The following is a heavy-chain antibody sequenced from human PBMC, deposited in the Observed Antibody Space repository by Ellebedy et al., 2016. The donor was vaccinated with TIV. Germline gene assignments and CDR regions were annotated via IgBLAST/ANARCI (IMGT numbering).Heavy chain of an antibody. CDR3: ARHGHGGNSIDY. V-gene: IGHV5-51*01. CDR1: GYSFTNYW. Sequence: PGGSLRLSCKGSGYSFTNYWIIWVRQMPGRGLEWMGLIFPGDSDTSDSPSFQGQVTISADRSTSTAYLQRRSLRASDTAMYFCARHGHGGNSIDYWGQGTRVTVSS. J-gene: IGHJ4*02. D-gene: IGHD4-23*01. CDR2: IFPGDSDT.